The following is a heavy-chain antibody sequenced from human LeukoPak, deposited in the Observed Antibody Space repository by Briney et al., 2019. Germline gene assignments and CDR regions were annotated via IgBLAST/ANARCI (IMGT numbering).Heavy chain of an antibody. CDR1: GFTFSNYD. CDR2: IGTVGDS. V-gene: IGHV3-13*01. J-gene: IGHJ6*02. CDR3: LRDCNNIRCSGARMDV. D-gene: IGHD2/OR15-2a*01. Sequence: GGSLRLSCAASGFTFSNYDMHWVRQVPGKGLEGVSSIGTVGDSYYSDSVKGRFTISRENAKNSWYLQMSSLRAGDTAVYYCLRDCNNIRCSGARMDVWGQGTTVIVSS.